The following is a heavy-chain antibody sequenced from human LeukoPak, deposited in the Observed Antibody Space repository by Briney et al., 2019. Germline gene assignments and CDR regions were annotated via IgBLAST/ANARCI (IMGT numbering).Heavy chain of an antibody. V-gene: IGHV4-34*01. CDR1: GGSFSGYY. CDR3: ARIKGFGVVINSVGFDY. D-gene: IGHD3-3*01. J-gene: IGHJ4*02. Sequence: SETLSLTCAVYGGSFSGYYWSWIRQPPGKGLEWIGEINHSGSTNYNPSLKSRVTISVDTSKNQFSLKLSSVTAADTAVYYCARIKGFGVVINSVGFDYWGQGTLVTVSS. CDR2: INHSGST.